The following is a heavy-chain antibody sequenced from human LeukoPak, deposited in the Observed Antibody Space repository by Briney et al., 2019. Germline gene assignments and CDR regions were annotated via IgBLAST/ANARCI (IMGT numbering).Heavy chain of an antibody. CDR3: ATLTFVMDV. Sequence: GGSLRRSCAGSGFTFDDYAMHWVRQAPGKGLEWVSGISWNSGSIGYADSVKGRFTISRDNAKNSLYLQMNSLRAEDMALYYCATLTFVMDVWGKGTTVTVA. D-gene: IGHD3-10*01. J-gene: IGHJ6*03. V-gene: IGHV3-9*03. CDR1: GFTFDDYA. CDR2: ISWNSGSI.